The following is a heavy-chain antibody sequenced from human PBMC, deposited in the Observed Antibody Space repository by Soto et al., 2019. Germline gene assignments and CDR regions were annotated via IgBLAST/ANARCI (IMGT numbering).Heavy chain of an antibody. CDR1: GGSISSYY. D-gene: IGHD3-10*01. J-gene: IGHJ4*02. CDR3: ARGNELLWFGYFDY. Sequence: SETLSLTCTVSGGSISSYYWSWIRQPPGKGLEWIGYIYYSGSTNYNPSLKSRVTISVDTSKNQFSLKLSSVTAADTAVYYCARGNELLWFGYFDYWGQGTLVTVSS. CDR2: IYYSGST. V-gene: IGHV4-59*01.